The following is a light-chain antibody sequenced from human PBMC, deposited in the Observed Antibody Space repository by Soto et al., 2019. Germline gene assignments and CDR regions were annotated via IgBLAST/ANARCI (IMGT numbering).Light chain of an antibody. CDR3: QQYGSSPLFT. CDR1: QSVSSSY. CDR2: GAS. V-gene: IGKV3-20*01. Sequence: EIVLTQSPGTLSLSPGERVTISCRASQSVSSSYLAWYQQKPGQAPRLLIYGASSRATGIPDRFSGSGSGTDFTLTISRLEPQEFAVYYCQQYGSSPLFTFGPGTKVDIK. J-gene: IGKJ3*01.